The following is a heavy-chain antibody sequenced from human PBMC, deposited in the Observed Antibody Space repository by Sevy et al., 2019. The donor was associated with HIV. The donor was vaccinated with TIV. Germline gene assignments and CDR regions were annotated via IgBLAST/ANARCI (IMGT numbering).Heavy chain of an antibody. J-gene: IGHJ3*02. CDR2: IFKSGDVT. CDR1: GFTLRTYA. CDR3: AGARYDSSGSFDAFDI. D-gene: IGHD3-22*01. V-gene: IGHV3-23*01. Sequence: GSLRLSCVASGFTLRTYAMNWVRQAPGKGLKWVSTIFKSGDVTYYADSVKGRFTIARDNSKNTVYLHMNSLRAEDTALYFCAGARYDSSGSFDAFDIWGQRTMVTVSS.